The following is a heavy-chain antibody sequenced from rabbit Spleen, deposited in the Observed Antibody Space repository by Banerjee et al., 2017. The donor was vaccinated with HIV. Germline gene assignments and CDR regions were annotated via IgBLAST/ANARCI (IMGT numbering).Heavy chain of an antibody. CDR2: IYGGSIDDT. D-gene: IGHD4-1*01. V-gene: IGHV1S45*01. CDR1: GFDFSSYG. CDR3: TRDDGSGWGANFNL. J-gene: IGHJ4*01. Sequence: QEQLVESGGGLVQPGGSLKLSCKASGFDFSSYGVSWVRQAPGKGLEWIACIYGGSIDDTYYASWAKGRFTISKTSSTTVTLQMTSLTAADTATYFCTRDDGSGWGANFNLWGPGTLVTVS.